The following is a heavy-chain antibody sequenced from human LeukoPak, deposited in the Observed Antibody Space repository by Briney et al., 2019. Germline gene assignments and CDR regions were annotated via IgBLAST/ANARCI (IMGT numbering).Heavy chain of an antibody. CDR1: GFTFSSYG. D-gene: IGHD3-22*01. CDR3: ASWIYYYDNSGHDY. J-gene: IGHJ4*02. CDR2: ISDDGSNK. V-gene: IGHV3-30*03. Sequence: GGSLRLSCAASGFTFSSYGMHWVRQAPGKGLEWVAVISDDGSNKYYADSVKGRFTISRDNSKNPLYLQMNSLRAEDTAVYYCASWIYYYDNSGHDYWVQGTLVTVSS.